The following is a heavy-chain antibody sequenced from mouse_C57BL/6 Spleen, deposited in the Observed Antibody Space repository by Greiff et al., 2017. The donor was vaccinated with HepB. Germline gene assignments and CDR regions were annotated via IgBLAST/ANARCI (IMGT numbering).Heavy chain of an antibody. J-gene: IGHJ4*01. CDR2: ISSGSSTI. V-gene: IGHV5-17*01. CDR3: ARRHYYGSSYVGYAMDY. CDR1: GFTFSDYG. D-gene: IGHD1-1*01. Sequence: EVKLVESGGGLVKPGGSLKLSCAASGFTFSDYGMHWVRQAPEKGLEWVAYISSGSSTIYYADTVKGRFTISRDNAKNTLFLQMTSLRSEDTAMYYCARRHYYGSSYVGYAMDYSGQGTSVTVSS.